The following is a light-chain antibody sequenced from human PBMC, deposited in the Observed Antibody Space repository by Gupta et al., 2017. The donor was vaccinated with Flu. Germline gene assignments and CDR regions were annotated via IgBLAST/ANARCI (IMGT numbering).Light chain of an antibody. V-gene: IGLV3-10*01. CDR2: EDS. CDR1: ALANSY. Sequence: ALANSYAYCYRQKPGTAPVRVIYEDSKRHPWSPERRSGSCSGTMATLTISRARLEEEADYYCYSTESSGNNSGVFGGGTKLTVL. CDR3: YSTESSGNNSGV. J-gene: IGLJ2*01.